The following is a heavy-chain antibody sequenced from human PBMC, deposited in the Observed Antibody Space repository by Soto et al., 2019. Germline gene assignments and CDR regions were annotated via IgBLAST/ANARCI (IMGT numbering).Heavy chain of an antibody. J-gene: IGHJ4*02. CDR3: AKDRIRGTSYFDY. V-gene: IGHV3-30*18. Sequence: QVQLLESGGGVVQPGRSLSLSCAAFGFSFNTYGMNWVRQAPGKGLEWVAVISYNGDKTFYADSVKGRFTISRDNSQSTLYLQMNSLRPEDTAVYYCAKDRIRGTSYFDYWGQGTLVTVSS. CDR1: GFSFNTYG. D-gene: IGHD6-6*01. CDR2: ISYNGDKT.